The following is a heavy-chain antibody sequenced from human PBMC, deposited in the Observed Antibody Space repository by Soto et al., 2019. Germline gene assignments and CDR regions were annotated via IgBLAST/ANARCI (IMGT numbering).Heavy chain of an antibody. Sequence: QVQLQESGPGLVKPSQTLSLTCTVSGGSIISGGYYWSWVRQHPGKGLEWIGYIYYSGSTYYNPSLKSRLTISVDSSKNPFCLTLSSVTAADTAVYYCARRHYASSGYQIEYWGQGTLVTVSS. CDR1: GGSIISGGYY. J-gene: IGHJ4*02. D-gene: IGHD3-22*01. V-gene: IGHV4-31*03. CDR3: ARRHYASSGYQIEY. CDR2: IYYSGST.